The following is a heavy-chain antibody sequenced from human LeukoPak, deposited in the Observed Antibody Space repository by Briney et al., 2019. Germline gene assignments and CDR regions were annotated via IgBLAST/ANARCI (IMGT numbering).Heavy chain of an antibody. CDR1: GYSISSGYY. D-gene: IGHD6-13*01. J-gene: IGHJ4*02. V-gene: IGHV4-38-2*02. Sequence: PSETLSLTCTVSGYSISSGYYWGWIRQPPGKGLEWIGSIYHSGSTYYNPSLKSRVTISVDTSKNQFSLKLSSVTAADTAVYYCAREEAAGNFDYWGQGTLVTVSS. CDR2: IYHSGST. CDR3: AREEAAGNFDY.